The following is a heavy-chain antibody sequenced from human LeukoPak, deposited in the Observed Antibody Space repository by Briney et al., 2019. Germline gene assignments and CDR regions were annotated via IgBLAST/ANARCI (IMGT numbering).Heavy chain of an antibody. CDR1: EFAFSTYN. J-gene: IGHJ4*02. D-gene: IGHD4-17*01. CDR2: ISTGSSTT. CDR3: ARDRDYAFDY. V-gene: IGHV3-48*02. Sequence: PGGSLRLSCAASEFAFSTYNMNWVRQAPGKGLEWVSYISTGSSTTYYADSVKGRFTISRDNVENSLYLQMNSLRDEDTAVYYCARDRDYAFDYWGQGTLVTVSS.